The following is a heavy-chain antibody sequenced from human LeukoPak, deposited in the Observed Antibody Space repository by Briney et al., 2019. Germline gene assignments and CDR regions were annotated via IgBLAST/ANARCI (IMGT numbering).Heavy chain of an antibody. CDR3: AKPSGSGVDY. CDR2: IRSDGFHT. Sequence: GGSLRLSCGASGFIFDTHDMHWVRQAPGKGLEWVAFIRSDGFHTYYADSVKGRFTITRDNSKNTLYLQMNSLRFEDMAVYYCAKPSGSGVDYWGRGTRVTVSS. J-gene: IGHJ4*02. D-gene: IGHD1-26*01. CDR1: GFIFDTHD. V-gene: IGHV3-30*02.